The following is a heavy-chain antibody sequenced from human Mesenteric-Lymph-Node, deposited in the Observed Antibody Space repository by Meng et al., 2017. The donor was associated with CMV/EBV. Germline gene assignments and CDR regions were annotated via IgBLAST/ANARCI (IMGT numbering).Heavy chain of an antibody. CDR3: ARLRAYQLLWFDY. V-gene: IGHV1-2*02. CDR2: INPNSGGT. CDR1: GYNFTDYY. D-gene: IGHD2-2*01. J-gene: IGHJ4*02. Sequence: KVCGYNFTDYYIHWVRQAPGQGLEWMGWINPNSGGTNYAQNFQGRVTMTRDTSISTAYMELSRLRSDDTAVYFCARLRAYQLLWFDYWGQGTLVTVSS.